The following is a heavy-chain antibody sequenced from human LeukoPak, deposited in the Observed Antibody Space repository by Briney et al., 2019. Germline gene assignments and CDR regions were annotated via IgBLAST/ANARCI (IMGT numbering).Heavy chain of an antibody. J-gene: IGHJ1*01. CDR1: GGSFSGYY. CDR3: ARGKDFRKWLVRSGEYFQH. V-gene: IGHV4-34*01. D-gene: IGHD6-19*01. CDR2: INHSGST. Sequence: PSETLSLTCAVYGGSFSGYYWSWIRQPPGKGLEWIGEINHSGSTNYNPSLKSRVTISVDTSKNQFSLKLSSVTAADTAVYYCARGKDFRKWLVRSGEYFQHWGQGTLVTVSS.